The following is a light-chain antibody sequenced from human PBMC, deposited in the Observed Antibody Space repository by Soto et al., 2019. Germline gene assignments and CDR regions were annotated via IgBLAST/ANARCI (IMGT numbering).Light chain of an antibody. Sequence: EIVLTQSPGTLSLSPGERATLSCRASQGVSSSYLAWYQQKPGQAPRLLIYDASNRATGIPARFSGSGSGTDFTLTISSLEPEDLAVYYCQQRSNWPRTFGQGTKVDIK. J-gene: IGKJ1*01. V-gene: IGKV3D-20*02. CDR2: DAS. CDR3: QQRSNWPRT. CDR1: QGVSSSY.